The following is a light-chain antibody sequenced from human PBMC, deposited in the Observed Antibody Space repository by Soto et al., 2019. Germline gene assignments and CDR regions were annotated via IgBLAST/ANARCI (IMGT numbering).Light chain of an antibody. CDR3: CSYAPNIVV. Sequence: QSVLTQPASVSGSPGQSITISCTGTSGDVGTYNLVSWYQQYPGKAPKLVIYEVTKRPSGVSNRFSGSKSGNTASLTISGLQAEDEADYYCCSYAPNIVVFGGGTKLTVL. CDR1: SGDVGTYNL. J-gene: IGLJ2*01. V-gene: IGLV2-23*02. CDR2: EVT.